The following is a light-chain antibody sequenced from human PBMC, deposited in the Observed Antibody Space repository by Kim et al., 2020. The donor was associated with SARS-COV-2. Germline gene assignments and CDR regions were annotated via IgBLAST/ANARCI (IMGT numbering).Light chain of an antibody. CDR3: QQYGSSPPYT. V-gene: IGKV3-20*01. Sequence: EIVLTQSPGTLSLSPGERATLSCRASQSVSSSSLAWYHQKPGQAPRLLIYGASSRATGIPDRFSGSGSGTDFTLTISRLEPEDFAVYYCQQYGSSPPYTFGQGTKLEIK. CDR1: QSVSSSS. CDR2: GAS. J-gene: IGKJ2*01.